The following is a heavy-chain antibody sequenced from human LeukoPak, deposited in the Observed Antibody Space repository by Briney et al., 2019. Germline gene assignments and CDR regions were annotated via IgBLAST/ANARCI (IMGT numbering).Heavy chain of an antibody. CDR1: GYSFTIFD. Sequence: ASVQVSCKTSGYSFTIFDINWVRQAPGQGLEFVGWMNPRTGDTVYAQKFQGRVTMTRDTSTSTVYMELSSLRSEDTTVYYCASSFGVVIIAPDYWGQGTLVTVSS. J-gene: IGHJ4*02. D-gene: IGHD3-3*01. V-gene: IGHV1-8*01. CDR3: ASSFGVVIIAPDY. CDR2: MNPRTGDT.